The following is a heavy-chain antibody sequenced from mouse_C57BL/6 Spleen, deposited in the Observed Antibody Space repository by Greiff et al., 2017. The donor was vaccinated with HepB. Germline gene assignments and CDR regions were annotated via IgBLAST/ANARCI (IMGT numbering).Heavy chain of an antibody. D-gene: IGHD1-1*02. CDR2: INPNNGGT. J-gene: IGHJ3*01. V-gene: IGHV1-22*01. CDR1: GYTFTDYN. Sequence: EVQLQQSGPELVKPGASVKMSCKASGYTFTDYNMHWVKQSHGKSLEWIGYINPNNGGTSYNQKFKGKATLTVNKSSSTAYMELRSLTSEDSAVYYCASGVATRDWFAYWGQGTLVTVSA. CDR3: ASGVATRDWFAY.